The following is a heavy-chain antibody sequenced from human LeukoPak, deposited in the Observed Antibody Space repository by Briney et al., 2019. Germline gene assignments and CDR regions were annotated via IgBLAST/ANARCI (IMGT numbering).Heavy chain of an antibody. CDR1: GYTFTGRY. J-gene: IGHJ4*02. CDR3: ARDGYGGNSFDS. V-gene: IGHV1-2*02. CDR2: INPNSGGT. Sequence: GASVKVSCKASGYTFTGRYMHWVRQAPGQGLESMGWINPNSGGTNYAQKFQGRVTMTSDTSISTAYMELSGLRSDDTAVYYCARDGYGGNSFDSWGQGTLVTVSS. D-gene: IGHD4-23*01.